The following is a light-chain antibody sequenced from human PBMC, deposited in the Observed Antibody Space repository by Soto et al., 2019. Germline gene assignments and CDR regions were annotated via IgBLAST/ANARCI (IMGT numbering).Light chain of an antibody. Sequence: EIVLTQSPATLSLSPGERATLSCRTSQTIRGLFNAYQQRPGQPPRLLIYDTSNRATDIPARFSGSGSGTDFILTISSLEPEDFGVYFCQQRHNWPSTFGQGTSLDIK. J-gene: IGKJ5*01. CDR1: QTIRGL. CDR3: QQRHNWPST. V-gene: IGKV3-11*01. CDR2: DTS.